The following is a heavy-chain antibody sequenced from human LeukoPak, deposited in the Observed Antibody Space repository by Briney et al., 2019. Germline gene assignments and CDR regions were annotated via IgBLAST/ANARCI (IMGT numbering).Heavy chain of an antibody. Sequence: PSETLSLTCAVYGGSFSGYYWSWIRQPPGKGLEWIGEINHSGSTNYNPSLKSRVTISVDTSKNQFSLKLSSVTAADTVVYYCARAGYNSGWYGFDYWGQGTLVTVSS. CDR3: ARAGYNSGWYGFDY. CDR1: GGSFSGYY. D-gene: IGHD6-19*01. CDR2: INHSGST. V-gene: IGHV4-34*01. J-gene: IGHJ4*02.